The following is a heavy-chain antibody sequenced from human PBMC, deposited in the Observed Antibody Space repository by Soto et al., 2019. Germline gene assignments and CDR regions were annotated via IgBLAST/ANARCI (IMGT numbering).Heavy chain of an antibody. CDR2: ISGSAGSA. D-gene: IGHD3-10*01. Sequence: EVQLLESGGGLVQPGGSLRLSCAASGFTFSSYAMSWVRQAPGKGLEWVSTISGSAGSAYYADSVKGRFTISRDNSKNTHYLQMTSMLAEDTALYYCAKDSVVRGVITQETGYWGQGTLVTVSS. J-gene: IGHJ4*02. CDR1: GFTFSSYA. V-gene: IGHV3-23*01. CDR3: AKDSVVRGVITQETGY.